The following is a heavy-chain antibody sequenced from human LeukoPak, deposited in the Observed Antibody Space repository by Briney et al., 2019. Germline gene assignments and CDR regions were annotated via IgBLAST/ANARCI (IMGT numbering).Heavy chain of an antibody. CDR2: VSADGRTQ. D-gene: IGHD6-19*01. CDR3: ARDRSSGWPGTFDY. J-gene: IGHJ4*02. Sequence: GGSLRLSCAASGFTFRTYSIHWVRQAPGKGLEWVTVVSADGRTQLYSDSVKGRFTVSRDNSLNTLHLQMNSLKTEDTAVYYCARDRSSGWPGTFDYWGQGTLVTVSS. CDR1: GFTFRTYS. V-gene: IGHV3-30*03.